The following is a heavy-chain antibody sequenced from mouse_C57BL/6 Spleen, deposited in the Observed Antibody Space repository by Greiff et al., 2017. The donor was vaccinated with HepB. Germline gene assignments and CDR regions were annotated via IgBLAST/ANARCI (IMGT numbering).Heavy chain of an antibody. J-gene: IGHJ3*01. CDR3: ARGNYYGSSPWFAY. V-gene: IGHV1-26*01. D-gene: IGHD1-1*01. CDR1: GYTFTDYY. Sequence: VQLKQSGPELVKPGASVKISCKASGYTFTDYYMNWVKQSHGKSLEWIGDINPNNGGTSYNQKFKGKATLTVDKSSSTSYMELRSLTSEDSAVYYCARGNYYGSSPWFAYWGQGTLVTVSA. CDR2: INPNNGGT.